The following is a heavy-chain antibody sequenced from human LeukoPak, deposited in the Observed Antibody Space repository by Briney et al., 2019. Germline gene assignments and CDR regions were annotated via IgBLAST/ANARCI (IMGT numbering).Heavy chain of an antibody. D-gene: IGHD3-22*01. CDR3: ARTGGTRYYYDSSGYSNWFDP. J-gene: IGHJ5*02. CDR2: INHSGST. V-gene: IGHV4-34*01. Sequence: PTETLSLTCAVYGGSFSGYYWSWIRQPPGKGLEWIGEINHSGSTNYNPSLKSRVTISVDTSKNQYSLKLSSVTAADTAVSYCARTGGTRYYYDSSGYSNWFDPWGQGTLVTVSS. CDR1: GGSFSGYY.